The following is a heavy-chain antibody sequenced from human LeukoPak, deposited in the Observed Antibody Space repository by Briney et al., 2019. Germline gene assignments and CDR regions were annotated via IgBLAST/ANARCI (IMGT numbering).Heavy chain of an antibody. V-gene: IGHV1-2*02. D-gene: IGHD2-21*02. J-gene: IGHJ5*02. CDR1: GYTLTDYY. Sequence: ASVKVSCKASGYTLTDYYMHWVRQAPGQGLEWLGWINPNSGGTISAQKFQGRVTMTRDTSISTAYMELSRLRSDDTAVYYCARDYHGGDAFDPWGQGTLVTVSS. CDR2: INPNSGGT. CDR3: ARDYHGGDAFDP.